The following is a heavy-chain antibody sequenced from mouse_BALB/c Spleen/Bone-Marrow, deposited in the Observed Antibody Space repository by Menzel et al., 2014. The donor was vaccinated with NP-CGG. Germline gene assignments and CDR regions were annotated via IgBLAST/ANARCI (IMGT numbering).Heavy chain of an antibody. J-gene: IGHJ3*01. V-gene: IGHV4-1*02. CDR3: ARLGNYGWFAY. CDR1: GFDFXRYW. Sequence: EVQLQQSGGGLVRPGGSLKLSCAASGFDFXRYWMSWVRQAPGKGLEWIGEINPDSSTINYTPSLKDKFIISRDNAKNTLYLQMSKVRSEDTALYYCARLGNYGWFAYWGQGTLVTVSA. D-gene: IGHD2-1*01. CDR2: INPDSSTI.